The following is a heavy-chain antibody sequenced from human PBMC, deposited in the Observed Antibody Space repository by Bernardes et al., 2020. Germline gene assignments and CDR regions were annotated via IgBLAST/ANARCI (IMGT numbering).Heavy chain of an antibody. Sequence: GGSLRLSCAASGFTFSDYYMSWIRQAPGKGLEWVSYISSSGSTIYYADSVKGRFTISRDNAKNSLYLQMNSLRAEDTAVYYCARDSSGWTEAYYFDYWGQGTLVTVSS. D-gene: IGHD6-19*01. J-gene: IGHJ4*02. CDR2: ISSSGSTI. CDR3: ARDSSGWTEAYYFDY. V-gene: IGHV3-11*01. CDR1: GFTFSDYY.